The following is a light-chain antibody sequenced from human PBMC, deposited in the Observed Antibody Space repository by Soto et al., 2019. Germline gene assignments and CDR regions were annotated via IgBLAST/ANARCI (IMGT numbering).Light chain of an antibody. V-gene: IGKV4-1*01. CDR1: HSVLDNSNNKNR. CDR2: GAS. Sequence: DIVMTQSPDSLAVSLGERATVNCKSSHSVLDNSNNKNRLAWYQQKQRQPPRLIISGASTRESGVPDRFSGSGSGTNFTLTNSSLQAEDVAVYYCQHYYNTPYNFGQGTKLEIK. CDR3: QHYYNTPYN. J-gene: IGKJ2*01.